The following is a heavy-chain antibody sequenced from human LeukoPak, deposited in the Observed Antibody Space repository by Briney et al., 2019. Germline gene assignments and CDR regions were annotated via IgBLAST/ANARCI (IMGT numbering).Heavy chain of an antibody. V-gene: IGHV1-18*01. CDR2: ISAYNGNT. CDR3: ARGGHRVPATYGDY. D-gene: IGHD2-2*01. CDR1: GYTFTSYD. J-gene: IGHJ4*02. Sequence: ASVTVSCTASGYTFTSYDINWVRQATGQGLEWMGWISAYNGNTNYAQKLQGRVTMTTDTSTSTAYMELRSLRSDDTAVYYCARGGHRVPATYGDYWGQGTLVAVSS.